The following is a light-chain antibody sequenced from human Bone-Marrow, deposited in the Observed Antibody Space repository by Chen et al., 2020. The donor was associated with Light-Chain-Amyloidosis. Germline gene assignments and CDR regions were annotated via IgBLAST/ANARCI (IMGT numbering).Light chain of an antibody. CDR1: SSDVGGDNH. Sequence: QSALTQPASVSGSPGQSITISCTGNSSDVGGDNHVSWYQQHPDKAPKLMIYEVTNRPSWVPARFSCSNSDNTASLTISGLQTEDEADYFCSSYTITNTLVFGSGTRVTVL. CDR2: EVT. J-gene: IGLJ1*01. CDR3: SSYTITNTLV. V-gene: IGLV2-14*01.